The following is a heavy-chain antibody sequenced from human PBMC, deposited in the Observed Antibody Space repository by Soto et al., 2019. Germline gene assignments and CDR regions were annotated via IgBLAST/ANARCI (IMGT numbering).Heavy chain of an antibody. CDR1: CGSISSYY. D-gene: IGHD4-17*01. CDR3: ASVTTPYYYYGMDV. V-gene: IGHV4-4*07. Sequence: PSETLSLTCTVSCGSISSYYWSWIRQPAGKGLEWIGRIYTSGSTNYNPSLKSRVTMSVDTSKNQFSLKLSSVTAADTAVYYCASVTTPYYYYGMDVWGQGTTVTVSS. CDR2: IYTSGST. J-gene: IGHJ6*02.